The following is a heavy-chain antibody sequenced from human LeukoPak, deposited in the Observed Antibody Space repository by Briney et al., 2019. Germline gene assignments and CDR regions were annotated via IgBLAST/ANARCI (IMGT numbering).Heavy chain of an antibody. CDR2: INHSGST. CDR1: GGSFSGYY. D-gene: IGHD6-19*01. CDR3: AGGRRSSGWYGY. Sequence: SETLSLTCAVYGGSFSGYYWSWIRQPPGKGLEWIGEINHSGSTNYNPSLKSRVTISVDTSKNQFSLKLSSVTAADTAVYYCAGGRRSSGWYGYWGQGTLVTVSS. V-gene: IGHV4-34*01. J-gene: IGHJ4*02.